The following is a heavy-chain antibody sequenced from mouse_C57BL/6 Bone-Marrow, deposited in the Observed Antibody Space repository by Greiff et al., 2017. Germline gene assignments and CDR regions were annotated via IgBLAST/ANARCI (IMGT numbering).Heavy chain of an antibody. CDR1: GFTFSSYA. CDR2: ISSGGDYI. J-gene: IGHJ3*01. D-gene: IGHD1-1*01. V-gene: IGHV5-9-1*02. Sequence: EVQVVESGEGLVKPGGSLKLSCAASGFTFSSYAMSWVRQTPEKRLEWVAYISSGGDYIYYADTVKGRFTISRENARNTLYLQMSSLKSEDTAMYYCTREDYYGSSSWFAYWGQGTLVTVSA. CDR3: TREDYYGSSSWFAY.